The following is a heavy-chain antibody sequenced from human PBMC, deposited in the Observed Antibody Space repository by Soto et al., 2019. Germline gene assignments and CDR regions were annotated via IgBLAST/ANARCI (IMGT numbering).Heavy chain of an antibody. CDR3: AKAGWLGWFDP. J-gene: IGHJ5*02. V-gene: IGHV1-8*01. D-gene: IGHD1-1*01. CDR2: MNPKNGNT. Sequence: QVQLVQSGAEVKKPGASVKVSCKASGDTFTSYDINWVRQATGQGLEWMGWMNPKNGNTGYAQKFQGRVTMTRNTSITTAYMELSSLRSEETAVYYCAKAGWLGWFDPWGQGTLVTVSS. CDR1: GDTFTSYD.